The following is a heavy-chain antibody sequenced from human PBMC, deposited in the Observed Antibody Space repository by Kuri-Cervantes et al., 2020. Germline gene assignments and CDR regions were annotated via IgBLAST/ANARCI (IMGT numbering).Heavy chain of an antibody. D-gene: IGHD7-27*01. Sequence: SETLSLTCAVYGGSFSAYYWTWIRQPPGKGLEWIGEINRGGSTNYNPSLKSRVTISVDTSKNQFSLKLSSVTAADTAMYYCARQSRWGKDNYFDYWGQGTTVTVSS. CDR3: ARQSRWGKDNYFDY. J-gene: IGHJ4*02. CDR2: INRGGST. V-gene: IGHV4-34*01. CDR1: GGSFSAYY.